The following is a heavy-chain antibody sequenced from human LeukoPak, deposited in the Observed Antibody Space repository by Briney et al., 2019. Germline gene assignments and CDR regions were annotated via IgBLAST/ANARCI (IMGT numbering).Heavy chain of an antibody. J-gene: IGHJ4*02. D-gene: IGHD6-13*01. CDR1: GSSISSYY. CDR3: ARYNSSNWYVVDY. V-gene: IGHV4-59*01. Sequence: SETLSLTCTVSGSSISSYYWTWIRQPPGKGLEWIGYIYYSGSTNYNPSLKSRVTLSVDTSKNQFSLKLSSVTAADTAVYYCARYNSSNWYVVDYWGQGTLVTVSS. CDR2: IYYSGST.